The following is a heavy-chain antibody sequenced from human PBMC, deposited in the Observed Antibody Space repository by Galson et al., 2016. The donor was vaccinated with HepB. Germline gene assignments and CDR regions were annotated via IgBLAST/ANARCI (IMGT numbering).Heavy chain of an antibody. CDR1: GFTFSSYW. Sequence: SLRLSCAASGFTFSSYWMHWVRQAPGKGLVWVSRINSDGSSTIYADSVKGRFTISRDNAKNTLYLQMNILRAEDTAVYYCAREGGQWLERFYYWGQGTLVTVSS. D-gene: IGHD6-19*01. J-gene: IGHJ4*02. CDR2: INSDGSST. CDR3: AREGGQWLERFYY. V-gene: IGHV3-74*01.